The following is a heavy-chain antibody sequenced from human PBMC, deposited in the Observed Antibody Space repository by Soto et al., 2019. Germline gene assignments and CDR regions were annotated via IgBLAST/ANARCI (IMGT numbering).Heavy chain of an antibody. Sequence: GGSLRLSCAASGFPCSSYWMSWVRQAPGKGLEWVANIKQDGSEKYYVDSVKGRFTISRDNAKNSLYLQMNSLRAEDTAVYYCARTYYYDRSRYYYNFYWGQGILVTVSS. J-gene: IGHJ4*02. D-gene: IGHD3-22*01. V-gene: IGHV3-7*01. CDR2: IKQDGSEK. CDR1: GFPCSSYW. CDR3: ARTYYYDRSRYYYNFY.